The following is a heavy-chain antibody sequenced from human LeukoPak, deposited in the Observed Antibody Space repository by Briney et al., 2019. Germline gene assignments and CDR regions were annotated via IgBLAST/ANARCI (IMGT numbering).Heavy chain of an antibody. CDR3: AIQDSSCWYY. CDR2: IIPIFGTA. V-gene: IGHV1-69*06. D-gene: IGHD6-19*01. CDR1: GGTFSSYA. Sequence: ASVKVSRKASGGTFSSYAISWVRQAPGQGLEWMGRIIPIFGTANYAQKFQGRVTITADKSTSTAYMELSSLRSEDTAVYYCAIQDSSCWYYWGQGTLVTVSS. J-gene: IGHJ4*02.